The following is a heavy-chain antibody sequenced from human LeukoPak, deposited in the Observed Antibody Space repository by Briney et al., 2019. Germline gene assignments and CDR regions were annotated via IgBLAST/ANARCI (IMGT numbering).Heavy chain of an antibody. Sequence: SETLSLTCAVSGGSISGYCWTWIRQPAGKGLQWIGRIYASGTTNYNPSLRSRVTMSVDTSKNQFSLKLSSVTAADTAVYYCARDRDYYDSSVYTSYFDYWGQGTLVTVPS. J-gene: IGHJ4*02. CDR2: IYASGTT. CDR3: ARDRDYYDSSVYTSYFDY. D-gene: IGHD3-22*01. CDR1: GGSISGYC. V-gene: IGHV4-4*07.